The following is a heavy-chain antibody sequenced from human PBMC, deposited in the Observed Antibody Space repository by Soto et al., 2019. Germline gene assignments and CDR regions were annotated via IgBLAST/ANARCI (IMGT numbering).Heavy chain of an antibody. Sequence: QVQLQESGPGLVKPSQTLSLTCTVSGGSISSGDYYWSWIRQPPGKGLEWIGYIYYSGSTYYNPSLTGRVTISVDTSKNQFSLKLSSVTAADTAVYYCARALGYYDSSGNPGWFDPWGQGTLVTVSS. CDR1: GGSISSGDYY. CDR2: IYYSGST. J-gene: IGHJ5*02. CDR3: ARALGYYDSSGNPGWFDP. V-gene: IGHV4-30-4*01. D-gene: IGHD3-22*01.